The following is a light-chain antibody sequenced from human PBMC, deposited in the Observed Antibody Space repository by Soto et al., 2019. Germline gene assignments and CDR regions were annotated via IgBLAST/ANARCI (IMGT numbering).Light chain of an antibody. J-gene: IGKJ1*01. Sequence: DILLTQSPDSLAVSLGERATINCKSSQSVLLTSNNQNYLGWYQRKPGQPPKLLIYWASARESGVPDRFSGSGSGTDFTLTISSLQAEDVAVYYCQQYYNTPRTFGQGTKVDI. CDR2: WAS. CDR1: QSVLLTSNNQNY. V-gene: IGKV4-1*01. CDR3: QQYYNTPRT.